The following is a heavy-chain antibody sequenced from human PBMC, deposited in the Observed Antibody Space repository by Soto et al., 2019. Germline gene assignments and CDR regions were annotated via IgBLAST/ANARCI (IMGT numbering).Heavy chain of an antibody. J-gene: IGHJ4*02. CDR3: ASVDTAMAKAYYFDY. CDR1: GGSISSSSYC. V-gene: IGHV4-39*01. CDR2: IYYSGST. Sequence: PSETLSLTCTVSGGSISSSSYCWGWIRQPPGKGLEWIGSIYYSGSTYYNPSLKSRVTISVDTSKNQFSLKLSSVTAADTAVYYCASVDTAMAKAYYFDYWGQGTLVTVSS. D-gene: IGHD5-18*01.